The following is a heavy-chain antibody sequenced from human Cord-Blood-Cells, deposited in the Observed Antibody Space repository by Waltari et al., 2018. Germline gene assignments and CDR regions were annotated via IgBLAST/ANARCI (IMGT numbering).Heavy chain of an antibody. D-gene: IGHD6-6*01. V-gene: IGHV3-9*01. J-gene: IGHJ4*02. CDR3: AKSIAARPRSPIDY. CDR2: ISWNSGSI. CDR1: GFTFDDYA. Sequence: EVQLVESGGGLVQPGRSLRLSCAASGFTFDDYAMHWVRQAPGKGLEWVSGISWNSGSIGYADSVKGRFTISRDNAKNSLYLQMNSRRAEDTALYYCAKSIAARPRSPIDYWGQGTLVTVSS.